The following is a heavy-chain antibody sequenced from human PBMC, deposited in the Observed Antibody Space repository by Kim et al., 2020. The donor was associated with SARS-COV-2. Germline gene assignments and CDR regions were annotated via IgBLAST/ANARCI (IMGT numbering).Heavy chain of an antibody. CDR3: ARGGMDSSSLY. CDR2: MYYSGST. CDR1: GGSISSGGYY. D-gene: IGHD6-6*01. V-gene: IGHV4-31*03. Sequence: SESLSLTCTVSGGSISSGGYYWSWIRQHPGKGLEWIGYMYYSGSTYYNPSLKSRVTISVDTSENQFSLKLSSVTAADTAVYYCARGGMDSSSLYWGQGTLVTVSS. J-gene: IGHJ4*02.